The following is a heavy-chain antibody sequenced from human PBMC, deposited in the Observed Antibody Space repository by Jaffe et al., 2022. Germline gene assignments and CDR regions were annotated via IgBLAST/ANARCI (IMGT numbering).Heavy chain of an antibody. V-gene: IGHV1-69*01. CDR1: GGTFSSYA. Sequence: QVQLVQSGAEVKKPGSSVKVSCKASGGTFSSYAISWVRQAPGQGLEWMGGIIPIFGTANYAQKFQGRVTITADESTSTAYMELSSLRSEDTAVYYCARGWSDYGDNPLWYWGQGTLVTVSS. CDR3: ARGWSDYGDNPLWY. CDR2: IIPIFGTA. D-gene: IGHD4-17*01. J-gene: IGHJ4*02.